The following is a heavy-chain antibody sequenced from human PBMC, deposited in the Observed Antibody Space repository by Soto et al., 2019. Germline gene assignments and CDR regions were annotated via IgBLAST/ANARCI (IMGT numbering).Heavy chain of an antibody. J-gene: IGHJ6*02. V-gene: IGHV3-74*01. Sequence: EVQVVESGGGLVQPGGSLRLSCAATGFTFSNYWMQWVRQAPGKGLVWVSRINSDGSSTSYADSVKGRFIISRDNAKNTLYLQMNSLRAEDTAVYYCARAVRSGSYPYYYYGMDVWGQGTTVTVSS. CDR2: INSDGSST. CDR3: ARAVRSGSYPYYYYGMDV. CDR1: GFTFSNYW. D-gene: IGHD3-10*01.